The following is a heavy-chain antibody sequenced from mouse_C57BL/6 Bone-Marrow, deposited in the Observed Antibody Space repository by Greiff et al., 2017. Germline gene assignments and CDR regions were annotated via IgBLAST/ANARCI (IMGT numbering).Heavy chain of an antibody. Sequence: VQLQQSGAELMKPGASVKLSCKATGYTFTGYWIEWVKQRPGHGLEWIGEIFTGSGSTNYNEKFKGKATFTADTSANTAVMQLSSLTSEDSAIDNCARRDYGSSDLDVWGTGTTVTVSS. D-gene: IGHD1-1*01. CDR2: IFTGSGST. V-gene: IGHV1-9*01. CDR1: GYTFTGYW. CDR3: ARRDYGSSDLDV. J-gene: IGHJ1*03.